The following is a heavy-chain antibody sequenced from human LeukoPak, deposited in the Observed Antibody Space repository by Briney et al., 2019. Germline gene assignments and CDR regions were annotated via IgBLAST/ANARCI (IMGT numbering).Heavy chain of an antibody. CDR2: ISYSGSTN. D-gene: IGHD6-19*01. CDR3: ARHTTSGWYQVVY. V-gene: IGHV4-59*01. CDR1: GGSISSYY. J-gene: IGHJ4*02. Sequence: KPSETLSLTCTVSGGSISSYYWSWIRQPAGKGLEWIGYISYSGSTNNHNPSLKSRVTISVDTSKNQFSLKLSSVTAADTAVYYCARHTTSGWYQVVYWGQGTLVTVSS.